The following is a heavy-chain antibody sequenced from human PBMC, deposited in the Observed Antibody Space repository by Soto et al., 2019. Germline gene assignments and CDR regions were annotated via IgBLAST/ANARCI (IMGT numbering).Heavy chain of an antibody. Sequence: QVQLEQSGAEVKKPGSSVRVSCLASGGTFISYAISWVRQAPGQGLEWMGGIIPIFGTPNYAQKFQGRVTITADESTSTGYMELSRLTSEDMAVYSCARGDSVAGPLQYWGQGALVTVSS. CDR3: ARGDSVAGPLQY. CDR1: GGTFISYA. D-gene: IGHD6-19*01. CDR2: IIPIFGTP. J-gene: IGHJ4*02. V-gene: IGHV1-69*12.